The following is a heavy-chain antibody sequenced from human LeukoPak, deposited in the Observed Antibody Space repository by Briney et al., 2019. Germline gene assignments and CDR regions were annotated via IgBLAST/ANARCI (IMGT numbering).Heavy chain of an antibody. V-gene: IGHV4-38-2*02. CDR3: TRLSHVAGAAKVSWFDP. J-gene: IGHJ5*02. Sequence: PSETLSLTCTVSAYSISNGFLWGWIRQPPGKGLGWIGSFYHSGTTYYNPSLKSRVTMSVDTSKNQFSLKLSSVTAADTAVYYCTRLSHVAGAAKVSWFDPWGQGTLVTVSS. CDR1: AYSISNGFL. CDR2: FYHSGTT. D-gene: IGHD1-26*01.